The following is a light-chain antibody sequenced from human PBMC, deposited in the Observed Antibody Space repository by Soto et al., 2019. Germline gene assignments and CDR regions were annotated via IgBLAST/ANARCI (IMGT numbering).Light chain of an antibody. CDR2: AAS. CDR3: LQHNSYPRT. CDR1: QGISNY. V-gene: IGKV1-17*03. J-gene: IGKJ1*01. Sequence: DIQMTQSPSAMSASVGDRVTITCRASQGISNYLAWFQQKPGKVPKRLIYAASSLQSGVPTRFRGSVSVTEFTFTISSLHPEDFSTYYCLQHNSYPRTFGQGTKVDIK.